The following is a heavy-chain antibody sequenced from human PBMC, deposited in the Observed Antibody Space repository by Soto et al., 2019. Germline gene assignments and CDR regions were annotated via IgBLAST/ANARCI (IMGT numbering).Heavy chain of an antibody. J-gene: IGHJ5*02. CDR2: IYWDDDK. Sequence: QITLKESGPTLVKPTQTLTLTCTFSGFSLSTSGVGVGWIRQPPGKALEWLALIYWDDDKRYSPSLKSRLTITKDTSKNQVVLTMTSMDPVDTATYYCAHRKTYYDILTGYSRGGNNWFDPWGQGTLVTVSS. V-gene: IGHV2-5*02. CDR3: AHRKTYYDILTGYSRGGNNWFDP. CDR1: GFSLSTSGVG. D-gene: IGHD3-9*01.